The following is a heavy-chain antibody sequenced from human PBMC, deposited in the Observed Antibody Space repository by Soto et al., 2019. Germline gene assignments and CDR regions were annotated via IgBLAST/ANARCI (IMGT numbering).Heavy chain of an antibody. V-gene: IGHV5-51*01. Sequence: GAALKISCKGSGYSFTSYWIGWVRQMPGKGLEWMGIIYPGDSDTRYSPSFQGQVTISADKSISTAYLQMNSLKSEDTGMYYCTTGFNRNFNNDYWGPGTLVTVSS. CDR2: IYPGDSDT. D-gene: IGHD3-10*01. CDR3: TTGFNRNFNNDY. J-gene: IGHJ4*02. CDR1: GYSFTSYW.